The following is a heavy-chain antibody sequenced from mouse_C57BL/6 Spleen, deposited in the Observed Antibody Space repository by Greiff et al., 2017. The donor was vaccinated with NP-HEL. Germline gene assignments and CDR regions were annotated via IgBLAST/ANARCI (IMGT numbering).Heavy chain of an antibody. Sequence: EVQLVESGGGLVKPGGSLKLSCAASGFTFSSYAMSWVRQTPEKRLEWVATISDGGSYTYYPDNVKGRFTISRDNAKNNLYLQMSHLKSEDTAMYYCAREGYSNYERFAYWGQGTLVTVSA. CDR2: ISDGGSYT. CDR3: AREGYSNYERFAY. D-gene: IGHD2-5*01. J-gene: IGHJ3*01. CDR1: GFTFSSYA. V-gene: IGHV5-4*01.